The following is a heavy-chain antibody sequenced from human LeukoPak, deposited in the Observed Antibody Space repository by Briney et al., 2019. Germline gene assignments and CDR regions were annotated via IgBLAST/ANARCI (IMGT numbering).Heavy chain of an antibody. CDR2: INPNSGGT. V-gene: IGHV1-2*02. CDR3: ARDQPDIVVGGTGDP. J-gene: IGHJ5*02. Sequence: ASVKVSCKASGYTFTGYYMHWVRQAPGQGLGWMGWINPNSGGTNYAQKFQGRVTMTRDTSISTAYMELSRLRSDDTAVYYCARDQPDIVVGGTGDPWGQGTLVTVSS. D-gene: IGHD2-15*01. CDR1: GYTFTGYY.